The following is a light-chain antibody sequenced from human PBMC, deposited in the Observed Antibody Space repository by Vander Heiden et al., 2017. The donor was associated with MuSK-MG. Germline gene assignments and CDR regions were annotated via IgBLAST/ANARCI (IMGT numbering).Light chain of an antibody. V-gene: IGKV3-11*01. CDR1: QRVSSY. Sequence: EIVLTQSPATLSLSPGDTATLSCRASQRVSSYLAWYQQKPGQAPRLLIYDASNRATGIPARFSGSGSGTDFTLTISSLEPEDFAVYYCQQRSNWPLTFGGGTNVEIK. CDR3: QQRSNWPLT. J-gene: IGKJ4*01. CDR2: DAS.